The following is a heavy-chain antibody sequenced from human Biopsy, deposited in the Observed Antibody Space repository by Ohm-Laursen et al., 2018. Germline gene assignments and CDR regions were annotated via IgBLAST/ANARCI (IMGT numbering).Heavy chain of an antibody. D-gene: IGHD4-11*01. CDR2: IYYSATT. V-gene: IGHV4-59*02. J-gene: IGHJ6*02. Sequence: TLSLTCTVSGDSVTKYYWSWIRQPPGKGLEWIGHIYYSATTNYNPSLQSRVSISVDTSRNQVSLTLSSVTAADTAVYYCARDSGILNYGNFKYYHYYGMDVWGQGTKVTVSS. CDR3: ARDSGILNYGNFKYYHYYGMDV. CDR1: GDSVTKYY.